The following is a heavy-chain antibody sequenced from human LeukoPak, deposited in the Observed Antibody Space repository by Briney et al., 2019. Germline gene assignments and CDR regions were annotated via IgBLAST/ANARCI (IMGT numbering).Heavy chain of an antibody. CDR3: ARESIAVAGAPFDY. J-gene: IGHJ4*02. CDR1: GVTVSSYE. D-gene: IGHD6-19*01. V-gene: IGHV3-48*03. CDR2: IRSGSTR. Sequence: PGGSLRLSCAASGVTVSSYERNWVRQAPGKGQEGVSYIRSGSTRYEAESVKGRLSRSRENAKNSLYLQMNSLRADDTAVYYCARESIAVAGAPFDYWGQGTLVAVSS.